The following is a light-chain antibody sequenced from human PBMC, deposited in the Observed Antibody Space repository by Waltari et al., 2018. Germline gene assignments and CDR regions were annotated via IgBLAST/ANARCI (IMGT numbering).Light chain of an antibody. J-gene: IGLJ3*02. CDR2: EVS. CDR1: SSDVGGYNY. V-gene: IGLV2-14*01. Sequence: QSALTQPASVSGSPGQSITISCTGTSSDVGGYNYVSWYQQYPGKAPKLMIYEVSNRPSGVSDRFCVYLYLPPHSLTIAGLQAEDEAESSSLSLSSSSTLVFGGGTKLTVL. CDR3: LSLSSSSTLV.